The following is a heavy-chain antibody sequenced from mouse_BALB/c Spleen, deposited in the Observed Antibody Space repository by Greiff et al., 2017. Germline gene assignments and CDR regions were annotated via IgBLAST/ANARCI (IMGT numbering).Heavy chain of an antibody. D-gene: IGHD2-4*01. V-gene: IGHV1S56*01. J-gene: IGHJ3*01. CDR3: ARGAITTRWFAY. Sequence: VKLQESGPELVKPGASVRISCKASGYTFTSYYIHWVKQRPGQGLEWIGWIYPGNVNTKYNEKFKGKATLTADKSSSTAYMQLSSLTSEDSAVYFCARGAITTRWFAYWGQGTLVTVSA. CDR1: GYTFTSYY. CDR2: IYPGNVNT.